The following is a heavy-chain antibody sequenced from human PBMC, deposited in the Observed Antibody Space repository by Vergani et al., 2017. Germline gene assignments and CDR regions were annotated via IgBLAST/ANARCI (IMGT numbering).Heavy chain of an antibody. J-gene: IGHJ4*02. CDR1: GGSISSSSYY. CDR2: IYYSGST. V-gene: IGHV4-39*01. CDR3: ARHEVSDCSGGSCYSWRSG. D-gene: IGHD2-15*01. Sequence: QLQLPESGPGLVKPSETLSLTCTVSGGSISSSSYYWGWIRQPPGKGLEWIGSIYYSGSTYYNPSLKSRVTISVDTSKNQFSLKLSSVTAADTAVYYCARHEVSDCSGGSCYSWRSGWGQGTLVTVSS.